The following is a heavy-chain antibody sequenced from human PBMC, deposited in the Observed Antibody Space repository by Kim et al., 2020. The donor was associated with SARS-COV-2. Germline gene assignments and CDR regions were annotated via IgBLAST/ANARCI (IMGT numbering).Heavy chain of an antibody. CDR1: GGSFSGYY. Sequence: GSLSLTCAVYGGSFSGYYWSWIRQPPGKGLEWIGEINHSGSTNYNPSLKSRVTISVDTSKNQFSLKLSSVTAADTAVYYCARGYRIAAAVNNWFDPWGQGTLVTVSS. J-gene: IGHJ5*02. CDR3: ARGYRIAAAVNNWFDP. D-gene: IGHD6-13*01. V-gene: IGHV4-34*01. CDR2: INHSGST.